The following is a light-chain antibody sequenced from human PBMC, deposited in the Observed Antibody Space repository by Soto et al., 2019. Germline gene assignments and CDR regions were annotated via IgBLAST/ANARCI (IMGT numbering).Light chain of an antibody. V-gene: IGKV3-15*01. CDR2: DAS. J-gene: IGKJ2*01. CDR1: QSVRSN. CDR3: QQCNNWPYT. Sequence: EVVMTQSPATLSVSPGERATLSCRASQSVRSNLVWYQQKPGQAPRLLIYDASTRATGIPARFSGSGSGTEFTLIISSLQSEDFALYFCQQCNNWPYTFRHGTKLEIK.